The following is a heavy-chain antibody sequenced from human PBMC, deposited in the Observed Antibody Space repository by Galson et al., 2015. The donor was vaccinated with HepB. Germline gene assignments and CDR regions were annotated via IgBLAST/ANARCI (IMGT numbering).Heavy chain of an antibody. CDR1: GFTFSGSA. Sequence: SLRLSCAASGFTFSGSAMHWVRQASRKGLEWVGRIRSKANSYATAYAASVKGRFTISRDDSKNTAYLQMNSLKTEDTAVYYCTRLYSSSWYYFDYWGQGTLVTVSS. CDR3: TRLYSSSWYYFDY. V-gene: IGHV3-73*01. J-gene: IGHJ4*02. D-gene: IGHD6-13*01. CDR2: IRSKANSYAT.